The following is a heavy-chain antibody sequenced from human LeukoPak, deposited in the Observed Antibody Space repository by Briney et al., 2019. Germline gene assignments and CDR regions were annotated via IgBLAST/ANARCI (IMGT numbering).Heavy chain of an antibody. D-gene: IGHD3/OR15-3a*01. CDR3: ARGGGTGYFDY. CDR2: IDHTGIT. Sequence: SETLSLTCTVSDDSITIYYWSWIRQPPGKGLEWIGYIDHTGITNYNPSLKSRVTISVDTSKNQFSLKLSSVTAADTAVYYCARGGGTGYFDYWGQGTLVTVSS. V-gene: IGHV4-59*08. CDR1: DDSITIYY. J-gene: IGHJ4*02.